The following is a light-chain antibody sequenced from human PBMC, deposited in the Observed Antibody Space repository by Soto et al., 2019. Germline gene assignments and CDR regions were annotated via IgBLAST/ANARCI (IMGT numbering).Light chain of an antibody. CDR2: EVS. CDR1: SFDVGGYNY. CDR3: SAYAGSPYLYV. Sequence: QSVLTQPPSASGSPGQSVTISCTGTSFDVGGYNYVSWYQQHPGKAPQVLMYEVSKRPSGVPDCFSGSKSGNTASLTVSGLQAEDEADYYCSAYAGSPYLYVFGSGTKVTVL. J-gene: IGLJ1*01. V-gene: IGLV2-8*01.